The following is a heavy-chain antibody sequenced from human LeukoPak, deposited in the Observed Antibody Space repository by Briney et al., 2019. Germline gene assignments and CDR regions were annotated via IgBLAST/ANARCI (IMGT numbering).Heavy chain of an antibody. CDR3: AKDSDLMVRGVSSFDY. V-gene: IGHV3-9*01. CDR1: GFTFDDYA. D-gene: IGHD3-10*01. CDR2: ISWNSGSI. J-gene: IGHJ4*02. Sequence: PGGSLRLSCGASGFTFDDYAMHWVRQAPGKGLEWVSGISWNSGSIGYADSVKGRFTISRDNAKNSPYLQMNSLRAEDTALYYCAKDSDLMVRGVSSFDYWGQGTLVTVSS.